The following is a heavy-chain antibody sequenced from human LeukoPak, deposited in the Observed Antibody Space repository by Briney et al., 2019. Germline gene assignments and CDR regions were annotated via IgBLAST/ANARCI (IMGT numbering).Heavy chain of an antibody. Sequence: GGSLRLSCAASGFTFSNAWMSWVRQAPGKGLEWVGRFKSKTDGGTTDYAAPVKGRFTISRDDSKNTLYLQMNSLKTEDTAVYYCTAGTGTSDFDYWGQGTLVTISS. J-gene: IGHJ4*02. V-gene: IGHV3-15*01. CDR1: GFTFSNAW. CDR3: TAGTGTSDFDY. CDR2: FKSKTDGGTT.